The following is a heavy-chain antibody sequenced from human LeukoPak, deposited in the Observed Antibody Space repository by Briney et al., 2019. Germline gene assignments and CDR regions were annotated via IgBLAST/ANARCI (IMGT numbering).Heavy chain of an antibody. V-gene: IGHV4-4*07. Sequence: SETLSLTCTVSGGSISSYYWSWIRQPAGKGLEWIGRIYSGGSTNYNPSLKSRVTMSVDSSNNQFSLKLSSVTAADTSVYYCARDDSSSWSGSDYWGQGTLVTVSS. D-gene: IGHD6-13*01. CDR2: IYSGGST. CDR1: GGSISSYY. J-gene: IGHJ4*02. CDR3: ARDDSSSWSGSDY.